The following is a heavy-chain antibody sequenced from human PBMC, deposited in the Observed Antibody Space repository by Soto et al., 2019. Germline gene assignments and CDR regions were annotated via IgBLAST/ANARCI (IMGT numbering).Heavy chain of an antibody. V-gene: IGHV1-3*01. J-gene: IGHJ6*03. CDR3: ARGHLAVVPVASWYYYMDV. CDR1: GYTFTSYA. D-gene: IGHD2-2*01. Sequence: GASVKVSCKASGYTFTSYAMHWVRQAPGQRLEWMGRIIPSFGRTNYAQKFQGRVTITRDKSTSTAYMELSSLRSEDTAVYYCARGHLAVVPVASWYYYMDVWGKGTTVTV. CDR2: IIPSFGRT.